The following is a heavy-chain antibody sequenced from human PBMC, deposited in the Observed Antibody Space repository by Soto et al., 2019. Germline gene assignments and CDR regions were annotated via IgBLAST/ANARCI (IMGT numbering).Heavy chain of an antibody. CDR1: GFTFSSYS. J-gene: IGHJ6*02. D-gene: IGHD2-2*01. CDR3: ARDGCSSTSCYYYGMDV. CDR2: ISSSSSYI. V-gene: IGHV3-21*01. Sequence: GGSLRLSCAGSGFTFSSYSMNWVRQAPGKGLEWVSSISSSSSYIYYADSVKGRFTISRDNAKNSLYLQMNSLRAEDTAVYYCARDGCSSTSCYYYGMDVWGQGTTVTVSS.